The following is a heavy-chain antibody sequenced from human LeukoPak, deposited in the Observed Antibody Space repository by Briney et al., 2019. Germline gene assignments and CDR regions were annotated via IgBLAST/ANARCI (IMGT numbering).Heavy chain of an antibody. V-gene: IGHV3-74*03. CDR1: GFTFRSYW. CDR2: ITTDGSNT. J-gene: IGHJ3*02. CDR3: ARGFHDAFDI. Sequence: GGSLRLSCSASGFTFRSYWMHWVRQGPGEGPVWVSCITTDGSNTEYADSVKGRFTISRDNAENMLYLEMNSLRADDTAVFYCARGFHDAFDIWGQGTMVTVSS.